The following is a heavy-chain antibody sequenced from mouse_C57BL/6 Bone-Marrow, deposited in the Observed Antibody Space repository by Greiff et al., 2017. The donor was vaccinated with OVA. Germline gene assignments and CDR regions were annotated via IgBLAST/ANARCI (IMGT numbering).Heavy chain of an antibody. V-gene: IGHV5-4*01. CDR3: ARDPVYSNYDFDY. CDR2: ISDGGSYT. J-gene: IGHJ2*01. Sequence: EVMLVESGGGLVKPGGSLKLSCAASGFTFSSYAMSWVRQTPEKRLEWVATISDGGSYTYYPDNVKGRFTISRDNAKNNLYLQMSHLKSEDTAMYYCARDPVYSNYDFDYWGQGTTLTVSS. CDR1: GFTFSSYA. D-gene: IGHD2-5*01.